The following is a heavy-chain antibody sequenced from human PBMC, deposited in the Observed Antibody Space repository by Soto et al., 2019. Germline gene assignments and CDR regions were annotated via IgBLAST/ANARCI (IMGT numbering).Heavy chain of an antibody. D-gene: IGHD5-18*01. Sequence: QVQLVESGGGVVQPGKSLRLSCAASGFTFSTYGMLWVRQAPGKGMEWVAVIWYDGSNKYHGDSVKGRFTISRDNSKNTLYLQINNLRAEDTAVYYCGRDGALGDTAVVDSWGQGTLVTVSS. CDR3: GRDGALGDTAVVDS. CDR2: IWYDGSNK. J-gene: IGHJ4*02. V-gene: IGHV3-33*01. CDR1: GFTFSTYG.